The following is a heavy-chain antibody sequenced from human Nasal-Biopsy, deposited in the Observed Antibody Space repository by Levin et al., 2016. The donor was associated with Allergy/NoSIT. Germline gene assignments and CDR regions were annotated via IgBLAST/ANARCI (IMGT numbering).Heavy chain of an antibody. CDR1: GGSFGAYF. V-gene: IGHV4-34*01. CDR2: VNHRGDT. D-gene: IGHD3-10*01. J-gene: IGHJ4*02. CDR3: ARGGSVTTRFDS. Sequence: SETLSLTCGVYGGSFGAYFWSWIRQAPGKGLEWIGEVNHRGDTFYPPSLRGRVTISGDTSRNRISLTLTSVTAADTALYYCARGGSVTTRFDSWGQGAQVTVS.